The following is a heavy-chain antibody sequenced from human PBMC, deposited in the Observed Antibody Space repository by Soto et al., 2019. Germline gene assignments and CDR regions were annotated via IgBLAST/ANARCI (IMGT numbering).Heavy chain of an antibody. J-gene: IGHJ6*02. D-gene: IGHD5-18*01. Sequence: GESLKISCKGSGYIFTSYWISWVRQMPGKGLEWMGRIDPSDSYTNYSPSFQGHVTISADKSISTAYLQWSSLKASDTAMYYCARTAMAQTYYYGMDVWGQGTTVTVS. CDR3: ARTAMAQTYYYGMDV. V-gene: IGHV5-10-1*01. CDR2: IDPSDSYT. CDR1: GYIFTSYW.